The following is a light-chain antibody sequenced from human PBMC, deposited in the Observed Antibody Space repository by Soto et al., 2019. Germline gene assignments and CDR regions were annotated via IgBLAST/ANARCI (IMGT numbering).Light chain of an antibody. CDR2: DNN. CDR1: SSNIGNNY. J-gene: IGLJ1*01. Sequence: QSVLTQPPSVSAAPGQKVTISCSGSSSNIGNNYVSWYQQLPGTAPQLLIFDNNKRPSRIPDRFSGSKSGTSATLGITGRQTGDEAYYYCGTWDSSLSADVFGTGTKLTVL. CDR3: GTWDSSLSADV. V-gene: IGLV1-51*01.